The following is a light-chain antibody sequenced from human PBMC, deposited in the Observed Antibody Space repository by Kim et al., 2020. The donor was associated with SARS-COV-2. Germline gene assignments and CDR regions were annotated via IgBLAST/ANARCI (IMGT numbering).Light chain of an antibody. CDR3: NSRDSSGNQV. J-gene: IGLJ2*01. V-gene: IGLV3-19*01. CDR1: SLRSYY. CDR2: SKT. Sequence: SSELTQDPAVSVALGQTVRITCQGDSLRSYYASWYQQKPGQAPILVIYSKTNRPSGIPDRFSGSSSGNTASLTITGAQAEDEADYYCNSRDSSGNQVFVG.